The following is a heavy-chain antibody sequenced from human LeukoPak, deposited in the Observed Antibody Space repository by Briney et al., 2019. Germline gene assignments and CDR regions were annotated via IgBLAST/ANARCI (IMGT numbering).Heavy chain of an antibody. CDR2: ISWNSGNI. D-gene: IGHD3-22*01. CDR1: GFTFDDYA. J-gene: IGHJ4*02. V-gene: IGHV3-9*01. Sequence: GGSLRLSCAASGFTFDDYAMHWVRQAPGKSLEWVSGISWNSGNIGYADSVKGRFTISRDNAKNSLYLQMNSLRAEDTAVYYCAGAKYYYDSRALFDYWGQGTLVTVSS. CDR3: AGAKYYYDSRALFDY.